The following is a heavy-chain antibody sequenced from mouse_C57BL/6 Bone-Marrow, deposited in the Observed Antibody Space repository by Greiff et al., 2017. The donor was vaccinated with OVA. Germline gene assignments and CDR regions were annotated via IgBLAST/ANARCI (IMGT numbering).Heavy chain of an antibody. V-gene: IGHV1-47*01. CDR1: GYAFTTYP. Sequence: QVHVKQSGAELVKPGASVKLSCKASGYAFTTYPIEWLKQNHGKSLEWIGNFHPYNDDTKYNEKFKGKATLTVEKSSSTVYLELSRLTSDDSAVYYCAREGLRRGGLAYWGQGTTLTVSS. CDR2: FHPYNDDT. J-gene: IGHJ2*01. CDR3: AREGLRRGGLAY. D-gene: IGHD2-4*01.